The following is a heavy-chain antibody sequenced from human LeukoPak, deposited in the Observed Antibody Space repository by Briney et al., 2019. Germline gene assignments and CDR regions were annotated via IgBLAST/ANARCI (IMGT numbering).Heavy chain of an antibody. CDR3: ASPDTPRAVSHSGDWYYFDY. Sequence: GGSLRLSCAASGFSFSTYAMSWVRQAPGKGLEWVSVISADGSGTYYADSVKGRFTISRDNSKNTLYLQMNSLRAEDTAIYYCASPDTPRAVSHSGDWYYFDYWGQGTLVTVSS. J-gene: IGHJ4*02. CDR2: ISADGSGT. CDR1: GFSFSTYA. D-gene: IGHD3-9*01. V-gene: IGHV3-23*01.